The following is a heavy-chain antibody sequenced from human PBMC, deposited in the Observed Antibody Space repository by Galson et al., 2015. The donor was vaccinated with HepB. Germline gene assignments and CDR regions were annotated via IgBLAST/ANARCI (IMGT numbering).Heavy chain of an antibody. CDR2: ISYDGSNK. V-gene: IGHV3-30*18. CDR3: AKEVNYGGNLPTDY. Sequence: LRLSCAASGFTFSSYGMHWVRQAPGKGLEWVAAISYDGSNKYYADSVKGRFTISRDNSKNTLYLQMNSLRAEDTAVYYCAKEVNYGGNLPTDYWGQGILVTVSS. D-gene: IGHD4-23*01. J-gene: IGHJ4*02. CDR1: GFTFSSYG.